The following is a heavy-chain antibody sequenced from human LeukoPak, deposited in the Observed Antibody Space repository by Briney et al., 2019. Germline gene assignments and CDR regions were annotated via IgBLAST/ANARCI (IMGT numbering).Heavy chain of an antibody. CDR1: GFTFSSYW. CDR2: INIAGSST. V-gene: IGHV3-74*01. CDR3: ARGGMANAPREHYYYGLDV. D-gene: IGHD5-24*01. J-gene: IGHJ6*02. Sequence: GGSLRLSCGASGFTFSSYWMHWVRQAPGKGLVWVSRINIAGSSTVYADSVKGRFTISRDNAKNTLYLQMNSLRAEDTAVYYCARGGMANAPREHYYYGLDVWGQGTTVTVSS.